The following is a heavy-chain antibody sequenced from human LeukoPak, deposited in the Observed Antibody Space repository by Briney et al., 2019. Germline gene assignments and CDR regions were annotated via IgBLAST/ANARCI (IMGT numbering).Heavy chain of an antibody. V-gene: IGHV3-53*01. CDR1: GFTVSSNS. CDR2: IYSDNT. Sequence: GGSLRLSCTVSGFTVSSNSMSWVRQAPGKGLEWVSFIYSDNTHYSDSVKGRFTISRDNSKNTLYLQMNSLRAEDTAVYYCARDLNYYDSSGYWTDYWGQGTLVTVSS. D-gene: IGHD3-22*01. J-gene: IGHJ4*02. CDR3: ARDLNYYDSSGYWTDY.